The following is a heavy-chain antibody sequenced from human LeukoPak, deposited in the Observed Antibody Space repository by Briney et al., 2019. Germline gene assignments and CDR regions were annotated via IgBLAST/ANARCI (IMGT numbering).Heavy chain of an antibody. Sequence: SVKVSCKASGGTFSSYAISWVRQAPGQGLEWMGGIIPIFGTANYAQKFQGRVTITADESTSTAYMELSSLRSEDTAVYYCARAYYDILTGYSGGNYYHYYMDVWGKGTTVTISS. V-gene: IGHV1-69*13. CDR1: GGTFSSYA. CDR3: ARAYYDILTGYSGGNYYHYYMDV. CDR2: IIPIFGTA. D-gene: IGHD3-9*01. J-gene: IGHJ6*03.